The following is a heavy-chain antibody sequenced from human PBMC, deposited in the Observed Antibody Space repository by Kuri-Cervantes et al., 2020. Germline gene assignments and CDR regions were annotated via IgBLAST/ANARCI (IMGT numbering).Heavy chain of an antibody. CDR1: GFTISSHW. Sequence: GESLKISCAASGFTISSHWISWVRQAPGKGPEWVANIKQDGSAKYYVDSVKGRFTISRDNAKNSLYLQMNSLRAEDTAVYYCARGGITPKGGLIDYWGQGTPVTVSS. V-gene: IGHV3-7*03. CDR3: ARGGITPKGGLIDY. CDR2: IKQDGSAK. J-gene: IGHJ4*02. D-gene: IGHD3-16*01.